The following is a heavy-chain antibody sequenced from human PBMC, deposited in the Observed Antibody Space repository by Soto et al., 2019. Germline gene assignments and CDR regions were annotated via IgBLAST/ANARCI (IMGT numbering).Heavy chain of an antibody. Sequence: QVQLQESGPGLVKPSQTLSLTCTVSGGSISSGDYYWSWIRQPPGKGLEWIGYIYYSGSTYYNPYLESRVAISVDTSMTHFSLNLSSVTDADTAVYYCARGRGRPLSSGYPNHYFDYWGQGTLVTGSS. CDR2: IYYSGST. D-gene: IGHD3-22*01. CDR3: ARGRGRPLSSGYPNHYFDY. V-gene: IGHV4-30-4*08. CDR1: GGSISSGDYY. J-gene: IGHJ4*02.